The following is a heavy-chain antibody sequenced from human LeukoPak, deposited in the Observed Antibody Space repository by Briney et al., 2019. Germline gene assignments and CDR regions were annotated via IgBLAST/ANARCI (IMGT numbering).Heavy chain of an antibody. V-gene: IGHV3-48*01. J-gene: IGHJ3*02. CDR1: GFTFSSYC. CDR2: ISSSSSTI. CDR3: ARSYSSSWYAAFDI. Sequence: PGGSLRLSCAASGFTFSSYCMNWVRQAPGKGLEWASYISSSSSTIYYADSVKGRFTISRDNAKNSLYLQMNSLRAEDTAVYYCARSYSSSWYAAFDIWGQGTMVTVSS. D-gene: IGHD6-13*01.